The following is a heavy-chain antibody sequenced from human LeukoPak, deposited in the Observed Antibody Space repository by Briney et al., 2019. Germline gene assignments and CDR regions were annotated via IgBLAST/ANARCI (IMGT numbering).Heavy chain of an antibody. CDR3: AKQGFGC. V-gene: IGHV3-23*01. Sequence: GGSLRLSCAASGFTFSSYAMSWVRQAPGEGLEWVSTISGSADNTNYAEAVKGRFTISRDNSKNTMYLQMNSLRAEDTAVYYCAKQGFGCWGQGTLVTVTS. CDR2: ISGSADNT. CDR1: GFTFSSYA. J-gene: IGHJ4*02.